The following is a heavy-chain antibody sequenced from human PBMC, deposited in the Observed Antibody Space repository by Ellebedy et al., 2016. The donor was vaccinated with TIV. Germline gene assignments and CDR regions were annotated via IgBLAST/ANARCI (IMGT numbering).Heavy chain of an antibody. CDR3: AKDLDSYGMDV. Sequence: GESLKISXAASGFTFSSYAMSWVRQAPGKGLEWVSAISGSGGSTYYADSVKSRFTISRDNSKNTLYLQMNSLRAEDTAVYYCAKDLDSYGMDVWGQGPTVTVSS. V-gene: IGHV3-23*01. CDR1: GFTFSSYA. J-gene: IGHJ6*02. CDR2: ISGSGGST. D-gene: IGHD1-1*01.